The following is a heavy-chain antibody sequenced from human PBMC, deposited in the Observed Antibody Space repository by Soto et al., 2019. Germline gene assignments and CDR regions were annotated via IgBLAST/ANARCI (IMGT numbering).Heavy chain of an antibody. J-gene: IGHJ4*02. CDR3: ARERREFGGTLKPIDY. Sequence: SQTLSLTCAISGDSVSSNSATWNWIRQSPSRGLEWLGRTYFRSQWYYDYAVSVTSRLTINPDTSKNQFSLQLNSVTPEDTAVYYCARERREFGGTLKPIDYWGQGTLVTVSS. V-gene: IGHV6-1*01. CDR1: GDSVSSNSAT. CDR2: TYFRSQWYY. D-gene: IGHD1-1*01.